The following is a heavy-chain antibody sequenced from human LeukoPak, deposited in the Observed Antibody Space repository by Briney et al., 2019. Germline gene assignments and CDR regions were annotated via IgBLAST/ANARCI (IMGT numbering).Heavy chain of an antibody. CDR3: ARGSYSTSFDY. CDR2: IKEDGSEE. Sequence: PGGSLRLSCAASRFTFSTRWMNWVRQAPGKGLEWVAIIKEDGSEELYVDSVKGRFTISRDNAKNSLYLQMNNLRAEDTAVYYCARGSYSTSFDYWGQGTLVTVSS. V-gene: IGHV3-7*01. D-gene: IGHD2-15*01. CDR1: RFTFSTRW. J-gene: IGHJ4*02.